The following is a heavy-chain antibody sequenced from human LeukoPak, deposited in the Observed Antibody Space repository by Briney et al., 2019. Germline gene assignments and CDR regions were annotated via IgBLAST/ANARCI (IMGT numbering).Heavy chain of an antibody. CDR1: GGTFSSCT. CDR2: IIPILGIA. J-gene: IGHJ4*02. Sequence: GASVKVSCKSSGGTFSSCTISWWRQDPGQGREWMGRIIPILGIANYEHKFPRRVTITADKSTSAAYMELSSLRSEDTAVYYCASMAGPTLRYWGQGTLVTVSS. CDR3: ASMAGPTLRY. D-gene: IGHD1-14*01. V-gene: IGHV1-69*02.